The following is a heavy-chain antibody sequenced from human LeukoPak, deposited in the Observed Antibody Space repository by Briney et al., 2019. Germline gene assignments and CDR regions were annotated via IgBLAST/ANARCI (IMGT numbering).Heavy chain of an antibody. Sequence: SETLSLTCTVSGGSISGYYWSYIRQPPGKGLEWIGYIHGSGSTDYNPSLKSRVTISVDTSKNQFSLKLSSVTAADTAVYYCARHLKMVRGVNFDYWGQGTLVTVSS. CDR2: IHGSGST. V-gene: IGHV4-59*08. CDR3: ARHLKMVRGVNFDY. D-gene: IGHD3-10*01. CDR1: GGSISGYY. J-gene: IGHJ4*02.